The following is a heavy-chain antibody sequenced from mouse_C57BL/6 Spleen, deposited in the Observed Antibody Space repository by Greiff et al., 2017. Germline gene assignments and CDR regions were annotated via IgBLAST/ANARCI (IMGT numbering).Heavy chain of an antibody. CDR3: ARFYDGYENAMDY. J-gene: IGHJ4*01. D-gene: IGHD2-3*01. CDR2: ISPSSGYT. V-gene: IGHV1-4*01. CDR1: GSTFTSYT. Sequence: QVQLKQSGAELARPGASVKMSCKASGSTFTSYTMHWVKQRPGQGLEWIGYISPSSGYTKYNQKFKDTATLTADKSSSTVYMQLSSLTSEDSAVYYCARFYDGYENAMDYWGQGTSVTVSS.